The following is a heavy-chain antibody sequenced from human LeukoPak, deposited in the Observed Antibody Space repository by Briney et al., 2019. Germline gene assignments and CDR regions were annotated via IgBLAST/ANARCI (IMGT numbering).Heavy chain of an antibody. V-gene: IGHV4-30-4*08. CDR1: GGSISSGDYY. Sequence: PSQTLSLTCTVSGGSISSGDYYWSWIRQPPGKGLEWIGYIYYSGSTHYNPSLKSRVTISVDTSKNQFSLKLSSVTAADTAVYYCHRLFTVTSFDYWGQGTLVTVSS. CDR2: IYYSGST. J-gene: IGHJ4*02. D-gene: IGHD4-17*01. CDR3: HRLFTVTSFDY.